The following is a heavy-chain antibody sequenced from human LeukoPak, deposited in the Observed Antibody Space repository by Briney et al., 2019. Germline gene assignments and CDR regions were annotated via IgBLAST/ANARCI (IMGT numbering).Heavy chain of an antibody. Sequence: SETLSLTCTVSSGSISSYYCSWIRQPPGKGLEWIGYIYHSGSTYYNPSLKSRVTISVDRSKNQFSLKLSSVTAADTAVYYCARGAIAALHYWGQGTLVTVSS. J-gene: IGHJ4*02. CDR2: IYHSGST. D-gene: IGHD6-6*01. CDR1: SGSISSYY. CDR3: ARGAIAALHY. V-gene: IGHV4-59*12.